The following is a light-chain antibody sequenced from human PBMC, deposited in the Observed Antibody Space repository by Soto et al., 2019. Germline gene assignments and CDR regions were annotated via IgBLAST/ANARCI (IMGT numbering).Light chain of an antibody. CDR1: QSVSSSY. CDR3: QQYGSSPWT. CDR2: AAS. V-gene: IGKV3-20*01. J-gene: IGKJ1*01. Sequence: ETLLPQYPGTLYLSPGERATLSCRTSQSVSSSYLAWHQQRPGQAPRLLIYAASRRATGIPDRFSGSGSGTDFTLTISRLEPEDFAVYYGQQYGSSPWTFGQGTKVDIK.